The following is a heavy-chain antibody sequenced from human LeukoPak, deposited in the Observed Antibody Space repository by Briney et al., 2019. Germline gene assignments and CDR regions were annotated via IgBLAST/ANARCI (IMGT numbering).Heavy chain of an antibody. J-gene: IGHJ3*01. D-gene: IGHD2-2*01. CDR3: ARGRLPADAFDV. V-gene: IGHV1-18*01. CDR1: GYTFTTFG. Sequence: GASVKVSCKASGYTFTTFGFTWVRQAPGQGLERLGWISTYNSNINYAQNFQDRLTLTTDTSTNTAYMELSSLRFDDTAIYYCARGRLPADAFDVWGQGTLVTVSS. CDR2: ISTYNSNI.